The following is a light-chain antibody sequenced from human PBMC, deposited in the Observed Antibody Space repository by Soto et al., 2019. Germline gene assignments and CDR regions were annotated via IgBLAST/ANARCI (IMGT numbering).Light chain of an antibody. CDR1: QSVSRN. J-gene: IGKJ1*01. CDR3: QQYNNWRGT. CDR2: DAS. V-gene: IGKV3-15*01. Sequence: EIVMTQSPATLSVSPGERVTLSCRASQSVSRNLAWYQQKPGQAPRLLIYDASTTATDIPARFSGSGSGTEFTLTISSLQSEDFAVYYCQQYNNWRGTFGQGTKVDIK.